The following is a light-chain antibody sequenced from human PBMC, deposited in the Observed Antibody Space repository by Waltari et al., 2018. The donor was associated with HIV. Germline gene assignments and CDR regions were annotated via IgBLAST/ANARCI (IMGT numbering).Light chain of an antibody. J-gene: IGKJ4*02. CDR3: QQYFRIPRT. CDR2: WTS. Sequence: DIVMTHAPDALPVSLGERAALNCTSSRTILIRCGDRNYLAWYQQKPGQPPKLLISWTSTRASGVPDRFSGSGSGTDFTLTITRLQAEDVAVYHCQQYFRIPRTFGGGTRVEIK. V-gene: IGKV4-1*01. CDR1: RTILIRCGDRNY.